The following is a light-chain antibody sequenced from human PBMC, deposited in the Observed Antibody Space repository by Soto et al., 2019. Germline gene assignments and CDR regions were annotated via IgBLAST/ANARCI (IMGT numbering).Light chain of an antibody. CDR2: GNS. V-gene: IGLV1-40*01. J-gene: IGLJ1*01. Sequence: QSVLTQPPSVSGAPGQRVTLSRTGSSSNIGAGYDVHWYQQLPGTAPKLLIYGNSNRSSGVPDRFSGSKSGTSASLAITGLQAEDEADYYCQSYDSSLSGYVFGTGTKLTVL. CDR1: SSNIGAGYD. CDR3: QSYDSSLSGYV.